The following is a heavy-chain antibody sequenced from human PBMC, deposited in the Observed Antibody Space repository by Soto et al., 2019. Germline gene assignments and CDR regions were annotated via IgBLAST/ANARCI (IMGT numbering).Heavy chain of an antibody. V-gene: IGHV5-10-1*01. CDR3: ASLYYYDSSGQPLYYYYGMDV. Sequence: PGESLKISCKGSGYSFTSYWISWVRQMPGKGLEWMGRIDPSDSYTNYSPSFQGHVTISADKSISTAYLQWSSLKASDTAMYYCASLYYYDSSGQPLYYYYGMDVWGQGTTVTVSS. D-gene: IGHD3-22*01. CDR1: GYSFTSYW. CDR2: IDPSDSYT. J-gene: IGHJ6*02.